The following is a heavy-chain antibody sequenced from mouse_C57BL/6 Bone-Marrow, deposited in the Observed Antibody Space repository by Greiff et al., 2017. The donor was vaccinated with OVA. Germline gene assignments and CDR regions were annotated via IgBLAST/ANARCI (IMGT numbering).Heavy chain of an antibody. J-gene: IGHJ2*01. CDR2: INPYNGGT. CDR1: GYTFTDYY. CDR3: ARRRLTTHY. V-gene: IGHV1-19*01. D-gene: IGHD1-1*01. Sequence: EVKLQESGPVLVKPGASVKMSCKASGYTFTDYYMNWVKQSHGKSLEWIGVINPYNGGTSYNQKFKGKATLTVDKSSSTAYMELNSLTSEDSAVYYCARRRLTTHYWGQGTTLTVSS.